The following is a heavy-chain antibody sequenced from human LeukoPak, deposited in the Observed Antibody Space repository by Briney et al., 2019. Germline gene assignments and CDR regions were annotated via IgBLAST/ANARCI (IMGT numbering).Heavy chain of an antibody. J-gene: IGHJ5*02. D-gene: IGHD1-26*01. Sequence: PSETLSLTCTVSGDSISSYYWSWIRQSPGKGLEWIGYIYYSGSTNYNPSLKSRVTISIDVSKNQLSLKLRSVTAADTAVYYCAREYIGSYYWFDPWGQGTLVTVSS. CDR3: AREYIGSYYWFDP. V-gene: IGHV4-59*01. CDR2: IYYSGST. CDR1: GDSISSYY.